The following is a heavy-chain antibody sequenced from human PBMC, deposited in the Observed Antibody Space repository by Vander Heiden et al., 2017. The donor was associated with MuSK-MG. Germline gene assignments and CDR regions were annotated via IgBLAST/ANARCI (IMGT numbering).Heavy chain of an antibody. J-gene: IGHJ4*02. D-gene: IGHD4-17*01. V-gene: IGHV1-2*02. CDR2: INPNSGGT. Sequence: QVQLVQSGAEVKKPGASVKISCKASGYTFTGYYMHWVRQAPGQGLEWMGWINPNSGGTNNSQKYQGRVTMTRDTSLRTAYMEMRRLRSDDTAVYCCARYGDYVGGDWGQGTMVTVSS. CDR3: ARYGDYVGGD. CDR1: GYTFTGYY.